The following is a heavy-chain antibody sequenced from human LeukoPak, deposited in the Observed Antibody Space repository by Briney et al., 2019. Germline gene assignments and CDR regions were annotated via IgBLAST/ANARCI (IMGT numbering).Heavy chain of an antibody. Sequence: PSETLSLTCTVSGGSISSYYWSWIRQPPGKGQEWIGYIYYSGSTNYNPSLKSRVTISVDTSKNQFSLKLSSVTAADTAVYYCARVQAYGGKGYFDYWGQGTLVTVSS. J-gene: IGHJ4*02. CDR3: ARVQAYGGKGYFDY. V-gene: IGHV4-59*01. CDR1: GGSISSYY. CDR2: IYYSGST. D-gene: IGHD4-23*01.